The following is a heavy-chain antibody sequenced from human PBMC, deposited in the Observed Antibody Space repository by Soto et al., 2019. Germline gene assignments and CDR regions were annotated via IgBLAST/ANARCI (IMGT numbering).Heavy chain of an antibody. Sequence: QVQLVQSGAEVKKPGASVKVSCKASGYTFTSYAMHWVRQAPGQRLEWMGWINAGNGNTKYSQKFQGRVTITRDTSASTAYMELSSLRSEDTAVYYCVRDPTYNWNHPFDYWGQGTLVTVSS. CDR2: INAGNGNT. J-gene: IGHJ4*02. D-gene: IGHD1-20*01. CDR3: VRDPTYNWNHPFDY. V-gene: IGHV1-3*01. CDR1: GYTFTSYA.